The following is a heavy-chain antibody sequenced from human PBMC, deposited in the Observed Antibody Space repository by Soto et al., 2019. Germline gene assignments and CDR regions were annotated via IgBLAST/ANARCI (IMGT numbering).Heavy chain of an antibody. CDR1: GGTFSSYA. D-gene: IGHD1-26*01. CDR2: IIPIFGTA. Sequence: QVQLVQSGAEVKKPGSSVKVSCKASGGTFSSYAISWVRQAPGQGLEWMGGIIPIFGTANYAQKFQGRVTITANESTSTAYMELSSLRSEDTAVYYCARSLYSGSYSAGWFDPWGQGTLVTVSS. V-gene: IGHV1-69*01. J-gene: IGHJ5*02. CDR3: ARSLYSGSYSAGWFDP.